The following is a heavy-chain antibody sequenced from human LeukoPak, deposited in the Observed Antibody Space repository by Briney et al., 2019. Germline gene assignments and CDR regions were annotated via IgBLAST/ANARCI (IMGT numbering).Heavy chain of an antibody. CDR3: ARVDLYYDSSGYSQAANDY. Sequence: GGSLRLSCAASGFTFSSYWMTWVRQAPGKGLEWVANMKRDGSEKYYADSVKGRFTISRDNAKNSLFLQLNSLRAEDTAVYYCARVDLYYDSSGYSQAANDYWGQGTLVTVSS. V-gene: IGHV3-7*01. CDR2: MKRDGSEK. CDR1: GFTFSSYW. D-gene: IGHD3-22*01. J-gene: IGHJ4*02.